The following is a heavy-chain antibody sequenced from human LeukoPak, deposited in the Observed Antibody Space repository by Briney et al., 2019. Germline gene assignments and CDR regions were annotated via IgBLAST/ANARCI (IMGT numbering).Heavy chain of an antibody. CDR2: IYYSGST. CDR3: ARHGGPGYSSGWYSWFDP. J-gene: IGHJ5*02. V-gene: IGHV4-59*01. Sequence: SETLSLTCIVSGGSISDYYWSWIRQSPGVGLDWIGYIYYSGSTNYNPSLKSRVTVSVDTSKNQFSLKLSSVTAADTAVYYCARHGGPGYSSGWYSWFDPWGQGMLVTVSS. CDR1: GGSISDYY. D-gene: IGHD6-19*01.